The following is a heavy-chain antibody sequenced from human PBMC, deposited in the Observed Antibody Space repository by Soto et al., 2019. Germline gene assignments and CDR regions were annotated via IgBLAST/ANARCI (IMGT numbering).Heavy chain of an antibody. Sequence: QVQLQESGPGLVKPSQTLSLTCNVSGDSINSCAHYWTWIRQHPGKGLEWIGYIYYSGSTYYNPTLKRRVPRSVDASRIHFYRQVSSATAADTAVLYCAGRTAGPYYSDYWGQGTLVTVSS. CDR3: AGRTAGPYYSDY. V-gene: IGHV4-31*03. CDR2: IYYSGST. D-gene: IGHD2-21*02. CDR1: GDSINSCAHY. J-gene: IGHJ4*02.